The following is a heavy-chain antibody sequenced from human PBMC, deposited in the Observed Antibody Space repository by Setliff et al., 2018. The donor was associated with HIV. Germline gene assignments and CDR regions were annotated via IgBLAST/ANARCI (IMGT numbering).Heavy chain of an antibody. CDR3: AGPRSPGGYYFDY. CDR1: GYTFRRLS. V-gene: IGHV1-3*01. Sequence: ASVKVSCKASGYTFRRLSMHWVRQAPGQSLEWMGWINGGNGSTKYSQKFQGRVTITSDTSASIAYMELNSLRSEDTAVYYCAGPRSPGGYYFDYWGQGTLVTVPQ. D-gene: IGHD2-15*01. CDR2: INGGNGST. J-gene: IGHJ4*02.